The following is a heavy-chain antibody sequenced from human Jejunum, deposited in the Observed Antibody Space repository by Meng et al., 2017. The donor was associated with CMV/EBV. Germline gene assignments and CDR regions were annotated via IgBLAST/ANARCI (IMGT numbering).Heavy chain of an antibody. V-gene: IGHV3-33*01. D-gene: IGHD6-19*01. CDR2: IWSDGRAT. Sequence: CTVSGFRFSAYGFHWVRQSPGKGLEWVADIWSDGRATYYADSVSGRFTISRDDSRSTLYLQTNSLRAEDTAVYYCARDLAVGRIWFDPWGQGTLVTVSS. CDR3: ARDLAVGRIWFDP. J-gene: IGHJ5*02. CDR1: GFRFSAYG.